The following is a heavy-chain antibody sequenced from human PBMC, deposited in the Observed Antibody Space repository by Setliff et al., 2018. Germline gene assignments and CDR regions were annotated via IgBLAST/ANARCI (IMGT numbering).Heavy chain of an antibody. Sequence: ASVKVSCKASGYTFTNYDINWVRQATGQGLEWMGWMNPNSGNTGYAQKFQGRVTMTRNTSISTAYMELSSLRSEDTAVYYCARFRKFQLVGALDYWGQGTLVTVSS. CDR2: MNPNSGNT. CDR1: GYTFTNYD. D-gene: IGHD1-26*01. J-gene: IGHJ4*02. V-gene: IGHV1-8*01. CDR3: ARFRKFQLVGALDY.